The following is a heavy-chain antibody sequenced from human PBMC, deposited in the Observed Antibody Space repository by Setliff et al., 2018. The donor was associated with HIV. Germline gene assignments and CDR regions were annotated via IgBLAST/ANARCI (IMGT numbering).Heavy chain of an antibody. CDR3: ARVDRVESAFDI. Sequence: LSLTCSVSGGSIRSHWSWIRQPPGKGLEWVGYIHYSGSTKYNSSLKRRVTMSIDTSKNQFSLKLSSATAADTAIYYCARVDRVESAFDIWGQGAMVTVSS. CDR1: GGSIRSH. J-gene: IGHJ3*02. D-gene: IGHD2-15*01. V-gene: IGHV4-59*11. CDR2: IHYSGST.